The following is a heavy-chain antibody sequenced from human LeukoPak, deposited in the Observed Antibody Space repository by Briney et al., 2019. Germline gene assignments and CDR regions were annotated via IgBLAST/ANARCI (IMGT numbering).Heavy chain of an antibody. Sequence: HPGGSLRLSCAASGFTFSSYAMHWVRQAPGKGLEWVAVISYDGSNKYYADSVKGRFTISRDNSKNTLYLQMNSLRAEDTAVYYCARERYPNWFDPWGQGTLVTVSS. CDR3: ARERYPNWFDP. J-gene: IGHJ5*02. V-gene: IGHV3-30-3*01. CDR1: GFTFSSYA. D-gene: IGHD2-2*02. CDR2: ISYDGSNK.